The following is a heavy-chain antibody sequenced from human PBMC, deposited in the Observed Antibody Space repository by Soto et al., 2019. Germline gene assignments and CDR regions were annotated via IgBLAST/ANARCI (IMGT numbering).Heavy chain of an antibody. J-gene: IGHJ4*02. Sequence: GGSLRLSCAASGFTFSSYGMHWVRQAPGKGLEWVAVISYDGNNKYYADSVKGRFTISRDNSKNTLYLQMNSLRAEDTAVYYCAKKRSSSGKGYFDCWGQGTLVTVSS. CDR3: AKKRSSSGKGYFDC. D-gene: IGHD6-13*01. CDR2: ISYDGNNK. CDR1: GFTFSSYG. V-gene: IGHV3-30*18.